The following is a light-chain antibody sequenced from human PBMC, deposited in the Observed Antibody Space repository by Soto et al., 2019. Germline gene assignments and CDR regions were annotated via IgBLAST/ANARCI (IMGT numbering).Light chain of an antibody. J-gene: IGKJ1*01. V-gene: IGKV3-15*01. CDR2: GAS. CDR3: QNYNNWPRT. Sequence: EIVMTQSPATLSVSPGERATLSCRASQSFSSNLAWYQQKPDQPPRLLIYGASTRASGIPARFSGSGSGTESTNTFSSLQYEDFAAYYCQNYNNWPRTLGQGTKVEIK. CDR1: QSFSSN.